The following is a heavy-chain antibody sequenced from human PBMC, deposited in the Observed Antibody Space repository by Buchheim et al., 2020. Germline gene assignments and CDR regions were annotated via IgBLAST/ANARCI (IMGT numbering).Heavy chain of an antibody. CDR2: IYYSGST. CDR3: ARDRAVGVGGDVDTAMDEGYYDYYGMDV. V-gene: IGHV4-30-4*07. D-gene: IGHD5-18*01. Sequence: QVQLQESGPGLVKPSQTLSLTCAVSGGSISSGGYSWSWIRQPPGKGLEWIGYIYYSGSTYYNPSLKSRVTISVDTSKNQFSRKLSSVTAADTAVYYCARDRAVGVGGDVDTAMDEGYYDYYGMDVWGQGTT. CDR1: GGSISSGGYS. J-gene: IGHJ6*02.